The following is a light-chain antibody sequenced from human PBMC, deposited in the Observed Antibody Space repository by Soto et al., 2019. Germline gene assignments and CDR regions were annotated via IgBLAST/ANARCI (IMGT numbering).Light chain of an antibody. J-gene: IGLJ2*01. CDR2: EGS. V-gene: IGLV2-23*01. CDR1: NSAFGSSNL. Sequence: QSALTQPASVSGSPGQSITITCTGTNSAFGSSNLVSWYQQDSGKAPKLIIYEGSKRPSGISNRFSGSRSGNTASLTISGLRAEDEAEYYCCSLAGSDTVVFGGGTKLTVL. CDR3: CSLAGSDTVV.